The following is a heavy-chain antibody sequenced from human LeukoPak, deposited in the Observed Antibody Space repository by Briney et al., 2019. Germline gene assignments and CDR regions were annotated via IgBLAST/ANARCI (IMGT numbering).Heavy chain of an antibody. CDR3: ARLSYYDILTDPLGYMDV. D-gene: IGHD3-9*01. CDR1: GYSFTSYW. V-gene: IGHV5-51*01. CDR2: IYPGDSDT. J-gene: IGHJ6*03. Sequence: GESLKISCKGSGYSFTSYWIGWVRQMPGKGLEWMGIIYPGDSDTRYCPSFQGQVTISADKSISTAYLQWSSLKASDTAMYYCARLSYYDILTDPLGYMDVWGKGSTVTVSS.